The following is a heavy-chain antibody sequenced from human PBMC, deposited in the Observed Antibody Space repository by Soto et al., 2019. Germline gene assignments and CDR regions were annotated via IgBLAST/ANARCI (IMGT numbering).Heavy chain of an antibody. Sequence: VQLVESGGGLVQPGGSLRLSCAASGFTFSTYWMGWVRRAPGKGLERVANIKQDGREKYYVDSVKGRFTISRDNAKNSLYLQMNSLRAEDTAVYYCARWDWGGYYFDYWGQGTLVTVSS. CDR2: IKQDGREK. CDR1: GFTFSTYW. CDR3: ARWDWGGYYFDY. J-gene: IGHJ4*02. V-gene: IGHV3-7*01. D-gene: IGHD7-27*01.